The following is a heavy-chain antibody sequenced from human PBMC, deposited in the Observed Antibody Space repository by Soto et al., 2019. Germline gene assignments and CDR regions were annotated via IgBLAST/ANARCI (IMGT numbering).Heavy chain of an antibody. D-gene: IGHD2-15*01. Sequence: EVQLLESGGGLVQPGGSLRLSVAASGFTFSSYAMSWVRQAPGKGMEWVAAISGSGGSTYYADSVKGRFTISRENSKNTLYLQMNSLRAEDAAVYYCAKDLVGSNADYYDYWGQGTLVTVSS. CDR1: GFTFSSYA. V-gene: IGHV3-23*01. CDR3: AKDLVGSNADYYDY. J-gene: IGHJ4*02. CDR2: ISGSGGST.